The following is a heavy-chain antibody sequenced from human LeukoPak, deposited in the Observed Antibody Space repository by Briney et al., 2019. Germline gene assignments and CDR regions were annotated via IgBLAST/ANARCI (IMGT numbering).Heavy chain of an antibody. CDR2: IRYDGSNK. V-gene: IGHV3-30*02. D-gene: IGHD1-26*01. Sequence: GGSLRLSCAASGFTFSSYGMHWVRQAPGKGLEWVAFIRYDGSNKYYADSVKGRFTISRDNSKNMLYLQMNSLRAEDTAVYYCAKDGSYYYYYGMDVWGQGTTVTVSS. J-gene: IGHJ6*02. CDR3: AKDGSYYYYYGMDV. CDR1: GFTFSSYG.